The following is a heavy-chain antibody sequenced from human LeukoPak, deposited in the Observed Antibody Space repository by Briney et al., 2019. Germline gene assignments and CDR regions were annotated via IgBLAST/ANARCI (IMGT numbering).Heavy chain of an antibody. D-gene: IGHD1-26*01. V-gene: IGHV5-51*01. Sequence: GESLKISCKGSGYSFTTYWIGWVRQMPGKGLEWMGIIYPGDSDTRYGPCFQGQVIISADQSISTAYLQWSSLRASDTAMYYCARRAAEWEVLDYWGQGTLVTVSS. CDR3: ARRAAEWEVLDY. CDR2: IYPGDSDT. CDR1: GYSFTTYW. J-gene: IGHJ4*02.